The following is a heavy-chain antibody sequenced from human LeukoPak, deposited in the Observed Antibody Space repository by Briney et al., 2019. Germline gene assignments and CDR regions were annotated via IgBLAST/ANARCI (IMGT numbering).Heavy chain of an antibody. CDR3: AKGQISRSDRFDY. D-gene: IGHD3-3*02. V-gene: IGHV3-23*01. Sequence: GGPLRLSCASSGFNFSSYGMTWVRQAPGKGLEWVSIISGSGRDTYYADSVKGRFTISRDKSKNTLYLQMNSLRAEDTAVYYCAKGQISRSDRFDYWGQGTLVTVSS. CDR2: ISGSGRDT. CDR1: GFNFSSYG. J-gene: IGHJ4*02.